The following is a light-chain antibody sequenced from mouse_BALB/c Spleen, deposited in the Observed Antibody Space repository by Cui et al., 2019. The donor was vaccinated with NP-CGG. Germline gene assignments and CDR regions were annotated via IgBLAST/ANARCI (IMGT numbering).Light chain of an antibody. CDR1: TGAVTTSNY. CDR3: ALWYSNHWV. CDR2: GTN. V-gene: IGLV1*01. Sequence: QSLMTQEIALTTSPGETVTLTCRSSTGAVTTSNYANWVQEKPDHLFTGLIGGTNNRTPGVPARFSGSLIGDKAALTITGAQTEDEAMYFCALWYSNHWVFGGGAKLTVL. J-gene: IGLJ1*01.